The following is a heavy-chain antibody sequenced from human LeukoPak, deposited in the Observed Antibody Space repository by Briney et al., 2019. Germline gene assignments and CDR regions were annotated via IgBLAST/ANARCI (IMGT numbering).Heavy chain of an antibody. CDR1: GYTFTGYY. CDR2: MNPNSGNT. V-gene: IGHV1-8*03. J-gene: IGHJ4*02. Sequence: GASVKVSCKASGYTFTGYYMHWVRQAPGQGLEWMGWMNPNSGNTGYAQKFQGRVTITRNTSISTAYMELSSLRSEDTAVYYCARGTSYSSGEVHYWGQGTLVTVSS. D-gene: IGHD6-19*01. CDR3: ARGTSYSSGEVHY.